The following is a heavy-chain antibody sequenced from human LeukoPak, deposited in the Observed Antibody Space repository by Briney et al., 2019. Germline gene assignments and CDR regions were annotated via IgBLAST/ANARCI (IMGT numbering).Heavy chain of an antibody. CDR3: ASGTTHYFDY. V-gene: IGHV3-53*01. J-gene: IGHJ4*02. CDR2: IYSGGST. CDR1: GFTVSSNY. Sequence: PGGSLRLSCAASGFTVSSNYMSWVRQAPGKGLEWVSVIYSGGSTYYADSVKGRFTISRDNAKNSLYLQMNSLRAEDTAVYYCASGTTHYFDYWGQGTLVTVSS. D-gene: IGHD1-14*01.